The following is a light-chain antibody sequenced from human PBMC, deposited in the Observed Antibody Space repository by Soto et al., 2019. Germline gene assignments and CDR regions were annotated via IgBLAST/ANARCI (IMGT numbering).Light chain of an antibody. CDR1: RLGDKY. CDR2: EDT. CDR3: QAWDSNTGV. V-gene: IGLV3-1*01. J-gene: IGLJ1*01. Sequence: SYELSQPPSVSVSPGQTAIITCSGDRLGDKYACWYQQKPGQSPVLVIYEDTKRPSGIPERFSGSNSGNTATLTISGTQAMDEADYYCQAWDSNTGVFGTGTKLTVL.